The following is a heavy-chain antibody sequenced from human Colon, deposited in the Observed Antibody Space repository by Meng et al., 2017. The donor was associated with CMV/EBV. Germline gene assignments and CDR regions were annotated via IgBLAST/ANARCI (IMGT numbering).Heavy chain of an antibody. D-gene: IGHD5/OR15-5a*01. CDR1: Y. CDR3: ASDRPGRLVSENRGDFDN. J-gene: IGHJ4*02. V-gene: IGHV4-39*07. CDR2: FFRPGSP. Sequence: YWASVRPSPGEGLEWIGSFFRPGSPSANPSLRGRLSISIDTSKNDFSLRLTSVTAAYTAVYFCASDRPGRLVSENRGDFDNWGQGTLVTVSS.